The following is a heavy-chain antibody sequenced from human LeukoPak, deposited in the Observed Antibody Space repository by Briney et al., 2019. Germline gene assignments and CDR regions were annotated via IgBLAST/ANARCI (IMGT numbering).Heavy chain of an antibody. CDR3: ARDIVVVPAAQYDY. D-gene: IGHD2-2*01. CDR1: GYTFTSYG. J-gene: IGHJ4*02. CDR2: ISAYNGNT. Sequence: ASVKVSCKASGYTFTSYGISWVRQAPGQGLEWMGWISAYNGNTSYAQKLQGRVTMTTDTSTSTAYMELRSLRSDDTAVYYCARDIVVVPAAQYDYWGQGTLVTVSS. V-gene: IGHV1-18*01.